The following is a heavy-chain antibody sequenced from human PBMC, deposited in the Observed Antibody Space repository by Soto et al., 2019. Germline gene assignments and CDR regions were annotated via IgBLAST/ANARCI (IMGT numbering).Heavy chain of an antibody. CDR3: VKGTWGAFDI. J-gene: IGHJ3*02. Sequence: EVQLLESGGGLVQPGGSLRLSCVASGFTFSSNAMSWVRQAPGKGLEWVSHITSGSGGGTYYADSVKSRFTIYRDNDKKTLYMQMNSLRVEDTAVYYCVKGTWGAFDIWGHGTLVTVSS. V-gene: IGHV3-23*01. CDR1: GFTFSSNA. CDR2: ITSGSGGGT. D-gene: IGHD3-16*01.